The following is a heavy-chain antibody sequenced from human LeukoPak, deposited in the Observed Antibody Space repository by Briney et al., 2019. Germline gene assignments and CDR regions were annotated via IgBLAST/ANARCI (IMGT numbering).Heavy chain of an antibody. D-gene: IGHD2-2*01. CDR1: GGSISSSSYY. CDR2: IYYSGST. J-gene: IGHJ6*02. Sequence: PSETLSLTCTVSGGSISSSSYYWGWIRQPPGKGLEWIGSIYYSGSTYYNPSLKSRVTISVDTSKNQFSLKLSSVTAADTAVYYCARDRDQNQFSHIVVVPAAEDYYYYGMDVWGQGTTVTVSS. V-gene: IGHV4-39*07. CDR3: ARDRDQNQFSHIVVVPAAEDYYYYGMDV.